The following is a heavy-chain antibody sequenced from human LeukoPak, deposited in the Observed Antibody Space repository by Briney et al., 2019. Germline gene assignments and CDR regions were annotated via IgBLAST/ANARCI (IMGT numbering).Heavy chain of an antibody. CDR1: GGSISSGDYY. J-gene: IGHJ4*02. D-gene: IGHD6-19*01. CDR3: AREVRLMGYSGGLGFVY. V-gene: IGHV4-30-4*02. CDR2: IYYSGST. Sequence: SETLSLTCTVSGGSISSGDYYWGWIRQPPGKGLEWSVYIYYSGSTYYNPSLKSRVTISVDTSKNQFSLKLTSVTAAETAVYYCAREVRLMGYSGGLGFVYWGQGTLVTVSS.